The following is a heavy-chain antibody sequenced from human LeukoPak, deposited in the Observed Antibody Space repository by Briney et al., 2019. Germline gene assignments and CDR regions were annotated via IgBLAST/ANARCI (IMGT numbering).Heavy chain of an antibody. Sequence: ASVKVSCKASGYTFTTYDLNWVRQAPGQGLEWMGWMNPNSGNTGYAQKSQHRVIMTRNTSISTAYMELSSLRFDDTAIYYCARLGSRGDFWGQGTLLTVSS. V-gene: IGHV1-8*01. CDR1: GYTFTTYD. CDR2: MNPNSGNT. CDR3: ARLGSRGDF. J-gene: IGHJ4*02. D-gene: IGHD3-10*01.